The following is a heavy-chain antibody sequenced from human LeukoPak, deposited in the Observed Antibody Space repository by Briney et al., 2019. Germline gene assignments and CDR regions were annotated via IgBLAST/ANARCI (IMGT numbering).Heavy chain of an antibody. CDR1: GGANRGYC. Sequence: SPTLSLTCNVSGGANRGYCWQWIRQPPVKELEWIGFIYYSGSTNYNPSLQSRVTISVDTSKYQLSLKLTSVTAADTALYYCARLQQAYYSDYWGGGTLVSVSS. V-gene: IGHV4-59*08. CDR3: ARLQQAYYSDY. CDR2: IYYSGST. D-gene: IGHD6-13*01. J-gene: IGHJ4*02.